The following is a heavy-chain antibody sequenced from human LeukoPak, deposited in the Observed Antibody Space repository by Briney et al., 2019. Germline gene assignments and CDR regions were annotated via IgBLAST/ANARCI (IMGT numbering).Heavy chain of an antibody. J-gene: IGHJ4*02. D-gene: IGHD1-26*01. Sequence: PSETLSLTCTVSGGSISSYPWSWMRQPAGKGLEWIGCIYPRESPNYNPSLKSRVIMSVDKSKNQFSLKLRSVTAADTAVYYCARYSGSYYGTFDYWGQGTLVTVSS. CDR3: ARYSGSYYGTFDY. CDR2: IYPRESP. CDR1: GGSISSYP. V-gene: IGHV4-4*07.